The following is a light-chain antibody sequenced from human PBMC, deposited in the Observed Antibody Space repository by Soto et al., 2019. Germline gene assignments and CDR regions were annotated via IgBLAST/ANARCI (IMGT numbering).Light chain of an antibody. CDR2: WAS. CDR3: QQYFTTPIT. J-gene: IGKJ5*01. Sequence: DLLMTPSPDSLSVSLGERATMNCKCSRSVLYKSNNKNHLAWYQQKPGQPPQLIIYWASTRESGVPERFIGSASGTDFTLTISSLQPEDAAVYYCQQYFTTPITFGQGTRLEIK. V-gene: IGKV4-1*01. CDR1: RSVLYKSNNKNH.